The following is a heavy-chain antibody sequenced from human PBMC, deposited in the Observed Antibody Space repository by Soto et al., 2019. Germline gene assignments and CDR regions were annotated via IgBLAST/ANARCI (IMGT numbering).Heavy chain of an antibody. CDR2: IKQDGSEK. CDR1: GFTFSSYW. D-gene: IGHD1-26*01. V-gene: IGHV3-7*01. Sequence: GGSLRLSCAASGFTFSSYWMSWVRQAPGKGLEWVANIKQDGSEKYYVDSVKGRFTISRDNAKNSLYLQMNSLRDEDTAVYYCARDQVGATLIAFDIWGQGTMVTVSS. J-gene: IGHJ3*02. CDR3: ARDQVGATLIAFDI.